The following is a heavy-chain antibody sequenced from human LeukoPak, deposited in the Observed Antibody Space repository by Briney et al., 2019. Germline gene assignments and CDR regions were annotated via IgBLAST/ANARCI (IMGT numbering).Heavy chain of an antibody. CDR2: IIPIFGTA. V-gene: IGHV1-69*05. Sequence: ASVKVSCKASGGTFSSYAISWVRQAPGQGLEWMGRIIPIFGTANYAQKFQGRVTITTDESTSTAYMELSSLRSEDTAVYYCARSKSGYYYTFDYWDQGTLVTVSS. J-gene: IGHJ4*02. CDR3: ARSKSGYYYTFDY. CDR1: GGTFSSYA. D-gene: IGHD3-22*01.